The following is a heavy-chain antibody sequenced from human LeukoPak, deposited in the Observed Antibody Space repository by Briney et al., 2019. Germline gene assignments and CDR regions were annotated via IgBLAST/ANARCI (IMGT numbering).Heavy chain of an antibody. J-gene: IGHJ4*02. D-gene: IGHD2-8*01. V-gene: IGHV4-59*01. CDR3: ARDSLYCTNGVCYTVRFDY. CDR1: GGSISSYY. Sequence: SETLSLTCTVSGGSISSYYWSWIRQPPGKGLEWIGYIYYSGSTNYNPSLKSRVTISADTSKNQFSLKLSSVTAADTAVYYCARDSLYCTNGVCYTVRFDYWGQGTLVTVSS. CDR2: IYYSGST.